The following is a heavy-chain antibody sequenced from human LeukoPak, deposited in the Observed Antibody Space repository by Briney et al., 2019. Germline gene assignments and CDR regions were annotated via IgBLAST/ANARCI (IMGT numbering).Heavy chain of an antibody. CDR1: GFSFNTHA. J-gene: IGHJ4*02. V-gene: IGHV3-30*03. Sequence: GGSLRLSCAASGFSFNTHAMTWVRQAPGKGLEWVAIMSYDGTNKNYADSVKGRFTISRDNSRNTLYLQMDSLKTEDTALYYCARGRGGNNFDYWGQGTLVTVSS. CDR2: MSYDGTNK. D-gene: IGHD3-16*01. CDR3: ARGRGGNNFDY.